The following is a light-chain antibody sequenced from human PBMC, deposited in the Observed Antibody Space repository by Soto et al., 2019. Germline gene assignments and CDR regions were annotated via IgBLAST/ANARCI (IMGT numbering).Light chain of an antibody. V-gene: IGKV1-9*01. Sequence: DIQLTQSPSFLSASVGDRVTITCRASQGISSYLAWYQQKPGKAPKLLIYAASTLQSGVPSRFSGSGSGTEFTLTISSLQPEDFATYYCQQLNSYPAHFGGGTKVAIK. CDR3: QQLNSYPAH. CDR2: AAS. J-gene: IGKJ4*01. CDR1: QGISSY.